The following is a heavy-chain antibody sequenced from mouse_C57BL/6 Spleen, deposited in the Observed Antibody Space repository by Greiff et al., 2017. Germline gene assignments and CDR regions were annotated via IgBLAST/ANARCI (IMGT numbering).Heavy chain of an antibody. CDR2: IYPSDSET. V-gene: IGHV1-61*01. D-gene: IGHD1-1*01. Sequence: VQLQQPGAELVRPGSSVKLSCKASGYTFTSYWMDWVKQRPGQGLEWIGNIYPSDSETHYNQKFKDKATLTVDKSSSTAYMQLSSLTSEDSAVYYCARSTTRVFDYWGQGTTLTVSS. J-gene: IGHJ2*01. CDR1: GYTFTSYW. CDR3: ARSTTRVFDY.